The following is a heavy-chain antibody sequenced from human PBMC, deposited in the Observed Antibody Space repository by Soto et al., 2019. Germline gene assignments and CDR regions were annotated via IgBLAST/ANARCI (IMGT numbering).Heavy chain of an antibody. V-gene: IGHV3-48*02. Sequence: EMQLVESGGGLVQPGESLRLSCVASGFTFTIYSMNWVRQAPGKGLEWISYINHAGTSVYYSDSVKGRFTISRDNAQNSLYVQMNSLRDEDTALYYCARDRHWEQWQGPHGAFEIWGQGTMVTVSS. J-gene: IGHJ3*02. D-gene: IGHD6-19*01. CDR3: ARDRHWEQWQGPHGAFEI. CDR1: GFTFTIYS. CDR2: INHAGTSV.